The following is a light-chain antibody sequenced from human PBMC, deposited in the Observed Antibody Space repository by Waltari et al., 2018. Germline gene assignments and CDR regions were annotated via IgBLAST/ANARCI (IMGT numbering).Light chain of an antibody. CDR3: WSYAGRYTGV. CDR1: SSDVGAYNF. V-gene: IGLV2-11*01. J-gene: IGLJ3*02. CDR2: DVD. Sequence: HSPLTQVRSVSASPGQSVTISCTGSSSDVGAYNFGPWYQQLPGKAPKLVIYDVDQRPSGVPDRFSGSKSGNTASLTISGLLAEDEADYHCWSYAGRYTGVFGGGTKLTVL.